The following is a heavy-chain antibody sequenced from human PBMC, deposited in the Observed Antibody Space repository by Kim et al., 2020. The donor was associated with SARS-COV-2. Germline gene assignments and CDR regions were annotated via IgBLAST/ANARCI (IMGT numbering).Heavy chain of an antibody. Sequence: GGSLRLSCSASGFTFSSYAMHWVRQAPGKGLEYVSAISSNGGSTYYADSVKGRFTISRDNSKNTLYLQMSSLRAEDTAVYYCVKGSGGSCCTPYYFDYWGQGTLVTVSS. CDR3: VKGSGGSCCTPYYFDY. V-gene: IGHV3-64D*06. CDR2: ISSNGGST. D-gene: IGHD2-15*01. CDR1: GFTFSSYA. J-gene: IGHJ4*02.